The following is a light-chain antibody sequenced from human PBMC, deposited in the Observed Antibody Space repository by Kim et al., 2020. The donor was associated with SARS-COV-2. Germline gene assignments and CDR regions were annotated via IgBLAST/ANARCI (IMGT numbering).Light chain of an antibody. CDR3: QKYKSDPS. Sequence: SAAEGDRVTITCRASQGISYYFAWYQQTPGKGIQLLIYASNRLKAGVPTRCSGGGSGTDSIPTISSLQHEDVANYYCQKYKSDPSFGQGTKLDIK. CDR1: QGISYY. CDR2: ASN. V-gene: IGKV1-27*01. J-gene: IGKJ1*01.